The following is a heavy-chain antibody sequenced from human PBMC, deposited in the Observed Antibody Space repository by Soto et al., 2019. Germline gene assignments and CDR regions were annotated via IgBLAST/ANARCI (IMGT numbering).Heavy chain of an antibody. Sequence: QVQLQESGPGLVKPSETLSLTCTVSGGDISTYYWTWIRQPAGKGLEGIGRIYSSGSTKYNPSLKSRVTMSLDTSKNQFSLRLSSVTAADTAVYYCARGQRFSDWFDPWGQGTLVTVPS. D-gene: IGHD3-3*01. CDR1: GGDISTYY. J-gene: IGHJ5*02. V-gene: IGHV4-4*07. CDR2: IYSSGST. CDR3: ARGQRFSDWFDP.